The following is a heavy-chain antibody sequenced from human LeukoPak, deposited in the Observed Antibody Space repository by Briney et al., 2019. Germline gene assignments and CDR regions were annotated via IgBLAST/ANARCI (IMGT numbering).Heavy chain of an antibody. V-gene: IGHV4-34*01. CDR3: SSPAAYEVLHQH. J-gene: IGHJ1*01. Sequence: XGLXXIGEMNHSGRTNYNPSIKSRVTISGEPCKNQLSLRLSCVTAADTAVYYCSSPAAYEVLHQHWGQGTLVTVSS. D-gene: IGHD2-21*01. CDR2: MNHSGRT.